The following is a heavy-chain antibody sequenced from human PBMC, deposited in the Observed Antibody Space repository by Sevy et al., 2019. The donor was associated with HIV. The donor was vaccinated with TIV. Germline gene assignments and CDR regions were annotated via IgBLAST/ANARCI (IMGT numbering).Heavy chain of an antibody. CDR3: GRAMDV. V-gene: IGHV3-7*01. CDR2: IKKDGSEK. Sequence: GGSLRLSCAASGFTFSSYWMHWVRQAPGKGLEWVANIKKDGSEKYYGDAVKGRFTISRDNAKNSRYLQMNSLRPEDTAVYYCGRAMDVWGQGTTVTVSS. J-gene: IGHJ6*02. CDR1: GFTFSSYW.